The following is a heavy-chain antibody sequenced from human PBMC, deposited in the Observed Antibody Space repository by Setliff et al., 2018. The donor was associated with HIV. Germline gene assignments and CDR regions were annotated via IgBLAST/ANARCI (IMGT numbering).Heavy chain of an antibody. CDR1: GYSFTNSW. CDR3: ATLQPDSVDV. Sequence: PGESLKISCKGSGYSFTNSWIGWVRQMPGKGLEWMGIIYPGDSDAKYNPSFQGQVTISADKSISTAYLQWSNLKASDTAMYYCATLQPDSVDVWGQGTTVTVSS. V-gene: IGHV5-51*01. J-gene: IGHJ6*02. CDR2: IYPGDSDA.